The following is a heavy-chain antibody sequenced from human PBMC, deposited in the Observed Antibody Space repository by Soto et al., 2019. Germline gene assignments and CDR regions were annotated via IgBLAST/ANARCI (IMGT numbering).Heavy chain of an antibody. J-gene: IGHJ1*01. CDR3: ARVETTMVRGVIGD. CDR2: IYYSGST. D-gene: IGHD3-10*01. Sequence: QVQLQESGPGLVKPSQTLSLTCTVSGGSISSGGYYWSWIRQHPGKGLEWIGYIYYSGSTYYNPSLKSRVTISVDTSKNQVSLKLSSVTAADTAVYYCARVETTMVRGVIGDWGQCTLVTVSS. CDR1: GGSISSGGYY. V-gene: IGHV4-31*03.